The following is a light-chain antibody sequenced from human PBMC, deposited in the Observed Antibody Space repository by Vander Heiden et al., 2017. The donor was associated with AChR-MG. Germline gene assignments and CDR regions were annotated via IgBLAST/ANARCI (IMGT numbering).Light chain of an antibody. CDR3: QSYDRSLSGVI. V-gene: IGLV1-40*01. Sequence: QSVLTQPPSVSGAPGPRVTISCTGSSSNIGTGYDVQWYQQLPGTAPKLLIYGNNNRPSGVPDRFSGSKSGTSASLAITGLQAEDEADYYCQSYDRSLSGVIFGGGTKLTVL. J-gene: IGLJ2*01. CDR2: GNN. CDR1: SSNIGTGYD.